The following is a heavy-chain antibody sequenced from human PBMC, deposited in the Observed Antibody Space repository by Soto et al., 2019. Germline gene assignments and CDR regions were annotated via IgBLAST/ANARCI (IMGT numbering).Heavy chain of an antibody. CDR1: GGSISIGGDY. V-gene: IGHV4-31*03. CDR3: ARYAAAIINSLDH. Sequence: SETLSLTGTFSGGSISIGGDYWSWIRQHPGQGLEWIGYIYHSGSTYSNPSLKSRVTISVATSQNQLSLKLSSVTAAATDVYYCARYAAAIINSLDHWGQGTLVTVSS. D-gene: IGHD6-25*01. J-gene: IGHJ5*02. CDR2: IYHSGST.